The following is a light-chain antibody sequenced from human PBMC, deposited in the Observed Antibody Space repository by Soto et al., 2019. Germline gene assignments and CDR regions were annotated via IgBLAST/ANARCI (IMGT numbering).Light chain of an antibody. CDR3: QQYYSTPPA. J-gene: IGKJ4*01. Sequence: DIVMTQSPDSLAVSLGERATINCKSSQSVLYSSNNKNYLAWYQQKPGQPPKLLFYWASTRESVVPDRFSGSGSGTDFTLTISSLQAEDVAVYYCQQYYSTPPAFGGGTKVEIK. V-gene: IGKV4-1*01. CDR1: QSVLYSSNNKNY. CDR2: WAS.